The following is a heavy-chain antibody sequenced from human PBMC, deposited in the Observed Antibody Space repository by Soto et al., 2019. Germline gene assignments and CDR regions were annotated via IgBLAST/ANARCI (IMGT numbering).Heavy chain of an antibody. CDR3: ARVRQDDFWSGYSRYYYYYMDV. D-gene: IGHD3-3*01. CDR2: ISAYNGNT. Sequence: ASVKVSCKASGYTFTSYGISWVRQAPGQGLEWMGWISAYNGNTNYAQKLQGRVTMTTDTSTSTAYMELRSLRSDDTAVYYCARVRQDDFWSGYSRYYYYYMDVWAKGTTVTVSS. V-gene: IGHV1-18*01. J-gene: IGHJ6*03. CDR1: GYTFTSYG.